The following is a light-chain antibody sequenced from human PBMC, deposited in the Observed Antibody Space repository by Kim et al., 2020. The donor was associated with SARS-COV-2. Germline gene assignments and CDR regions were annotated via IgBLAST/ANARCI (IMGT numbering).Light chain of an antibody. CDR3: QQYNNWPPLT. Sequence: SPGKRATLSCRASQSIRSNLAWYQQKPGQAPRLLIYGASTRATGIPARFSGSGSGTEFTLTINSLQSEDFAVYYCQQYNNWPPLTFGGGTKVDIK. V-gene: IGKV3-15*01. CDR1: QSIRSN. CDR2: GAS. J-gene: IGKJ4*01.